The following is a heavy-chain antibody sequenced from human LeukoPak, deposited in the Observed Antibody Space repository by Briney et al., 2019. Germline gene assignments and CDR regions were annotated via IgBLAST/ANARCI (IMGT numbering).Heavy chain of an antibody. CDR3: ARFEAGAFDI. D-gene: IGHD3-9*01. CDR1: GGTFSSYA. CDR2: MNPNSGNT. J-gene: IGHJ3*02. V-gene: IGHV1-8*03. Sequence: ASVKVSCKASGGTFSSYAISWVRQATGQGLEWMGWMNPNSGNTGYAQKFQGRVTITRNTSISTAYMELSSLRSEDTAVYYCARFEAGAFDIWGQGTMVTVSS.